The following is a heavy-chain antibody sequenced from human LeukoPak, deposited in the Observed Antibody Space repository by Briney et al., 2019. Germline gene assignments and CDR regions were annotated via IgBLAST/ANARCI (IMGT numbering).Heavy chain of an antibody. V-gene: IGHV3-43*02. CDR3: AKGVRSGTKYDCFNP. CDR1: EFTLDDYA. CDR2: ISGNGDST. D-gene: IGHD3-3*01. J-gene: IGHJ5*02. Sequence: GGSLRLPCVDSEFTLDDYAIHWVRQAPGKGLEWISLISGNGDSTYYADSVKGRFTISRDNSKNSLYLQMSSLRVEDTALYYCAKGVRSGTKYDCFNPWGQGTLVTVSS.